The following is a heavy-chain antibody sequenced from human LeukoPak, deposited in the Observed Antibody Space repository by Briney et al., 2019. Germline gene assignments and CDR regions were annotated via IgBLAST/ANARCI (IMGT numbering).Heavy chain of an antibody. CDR1: GGSISSYY. D-gene: IGHD3-9*01. CDR2: INHSGST. Sequence: PSETLSLTCTVSGGSISSYYWSWIRQPPGKGLEWIGEINHSGSTNYNPSLKSRVTISVDTSKNQFSLKLSSVTAADTAVYYCARDHVLRYFDWLEDWFDPWGQGTLVTVSS. J-gene: IGHJ5*02. CDR3: ARDHVLRYFDWLEDWFDP. V-gene: IGHV4-34*01.